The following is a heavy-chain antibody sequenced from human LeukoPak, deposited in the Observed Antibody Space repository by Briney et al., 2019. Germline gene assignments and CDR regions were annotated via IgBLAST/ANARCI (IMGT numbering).Heavy chain of an antibody. J-gene: IGHJ5*02. Sequence: SETLSLTCTVSGGSISSYYWSWIRQPAGKGLEWIGRIYTSGSTNYNPSLKSRVTMSVDTSKNQFSLKLSSVTAADTAVYYCARGCPPRGRYWFDPWGQGTLVTVSS. CDR1: GGSISSYY. CDR2: IYTSGST. V-gene: IGHV4-4*07. D-gene: IGHD2-15*01. CDR3: ARGCPPRGRYWFDP.